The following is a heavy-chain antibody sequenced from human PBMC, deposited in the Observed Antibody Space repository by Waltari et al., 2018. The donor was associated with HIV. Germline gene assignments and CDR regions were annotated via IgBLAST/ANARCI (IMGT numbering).Heavy chain of an antibody. J-gene: IGHJ3*02. D-gene: IGHD4-17*01. Sequence: EVQLVESGGGLVQPGGYLRLSCVAPGFTLRSYWLHWVGQAPGKGLLWVSCISSDGSTTNYADSVKGRLTISRDNAKNTLYLQMNSLRADDTAVYYCARENTMTYYDALDIWGQGTMVTVSS. CDR3: ARENTMTYYDALDI. V-gene: IGHV3-74*01. CDR1: GFTLRSYW. CDR2: ISSDGSTT.